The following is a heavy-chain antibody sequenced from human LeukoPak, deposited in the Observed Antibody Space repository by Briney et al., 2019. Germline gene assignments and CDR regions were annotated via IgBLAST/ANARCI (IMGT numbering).Heavy chain of an antibody. CDR2: INHSGST. CDR1: GGSFSGYY. D-gene: IGHD5-18*01. CDR3: ARGGGSWNTAMEARDINNWFDP. Sequence: SETLSLTCAVYGGSFSGYYWSWIRQPPGKGLEWIGEINHSGSTNYNPSLKSRVTISVDTSKNQFSLKLSSVTAADTAVYYCARGGGSWNTAMEARDINNWFDPWGQGTLVTVSS. V-gene: IGHV4-34*01. J-gene: IGHJ5*02.